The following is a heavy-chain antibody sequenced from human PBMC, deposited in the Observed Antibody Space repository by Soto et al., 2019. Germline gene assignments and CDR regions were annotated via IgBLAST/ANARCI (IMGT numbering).Heavy chain of an antibody. V-gene: IGHV4-59*01. CDR3: ARGTVTYDNWFDP. CDR2: IYYSGST. J-gene: IGHJ5*02. D-gene: IGHD4-17*01. Sequence: PSETLSLTCTVSGGSISSYYWSRIRQPPGKGLEWIGYIYYSGSTNYNPSLKSRVTISVDTSKNQFSLKLSSVTAADTAVYYCARGTVTYDNWFDPWGQGTLVTVSS. CDR1: GGSISSYY.